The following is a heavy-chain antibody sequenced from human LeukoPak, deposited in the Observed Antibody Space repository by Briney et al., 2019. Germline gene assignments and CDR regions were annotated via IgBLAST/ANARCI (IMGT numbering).Heavy chain of an antibody. J-gene: IGHJ5*02. CDR1: GYTHIELP. CDR3: ATDRLRTMVRGVLRSLEGFDP. V-gene: IGHV1-24*01. D-gene: IGHD3-10*01. Sequence: GASVKVSCKVSGYTHIELPMHWVRQAPGKGLEWMGGFDPEEGETIYAQKFQGRVTMTEDTSTDTAYMELSSLRSEDTAVYYCATDRLRTMVRGVLRSLEGFDPWGQGTLVTVSS. CDR2: FDPEEGET.